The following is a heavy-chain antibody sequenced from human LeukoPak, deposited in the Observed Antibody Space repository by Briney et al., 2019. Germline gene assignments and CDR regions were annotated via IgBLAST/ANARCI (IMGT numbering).Heavy chain of an antibody. J-gene: IGHJ3*02. CDR2: MDGSSGKT. CDR1: GYTFTSYD. Sequence: ASVKVSCKTSGYTFTSYDIKWVRQAPGHGLEWMDGMDGSSGKTAYAQKFLGRVTITRNTSISTAYMELSSLTSEDTAVCYCARLYYYASSGYDALDIWGQGTMVTVSS. V-gene: IGHV1-8*01. CDR3: ARLYYYASSGYDALDI. D-gene: IGHD3-22*01.